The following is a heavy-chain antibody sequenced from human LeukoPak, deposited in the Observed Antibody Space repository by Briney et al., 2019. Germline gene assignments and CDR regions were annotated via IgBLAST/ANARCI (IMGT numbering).Heavy chain of an antibody. CDR2: ICTSSSTI. J-gene: IGHJ4*02. Sequence: GGSLRLSCAASGFTFSSYSMNWVRQAPGKGLEWVSYICTSSSTIYYADSVKGRFTISRDNAENSLYLQMNSLRDEDTAVYYCARHDYGGNSGDYWGQGTLVTVSS. CDR1: GFTFSSYS. D-gene: IGHD4-23*01. V-gene: IGHV3-48*02. CDR3: ARHDYGGNSGDY.